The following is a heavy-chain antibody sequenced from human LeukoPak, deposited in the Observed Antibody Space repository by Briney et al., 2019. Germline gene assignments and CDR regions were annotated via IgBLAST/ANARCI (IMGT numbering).Heavy chain of an antibody. V-gene: IGHV1-46*01. Sequence: AASVTVSCTASGYTFTSYYMPWVRQAPGQGLEWMGIINPSGGSTSYAQKFHGRVTMTRDTSTSTVYMELSSLRSEDTAVYYCARSSSWEEYWGRGTVVTVSS. D-gene: IGHD6-13*01. CDR2: INPSGGST. CDR1: GYTFTSYY. CDR3: ARSSSWEEY. J-gene: IGHJ4*02.